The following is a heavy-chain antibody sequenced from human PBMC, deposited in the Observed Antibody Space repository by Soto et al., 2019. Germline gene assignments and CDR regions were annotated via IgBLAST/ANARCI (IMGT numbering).Heavy chain of an antibody. D-gene: IGHD2-15*01. J-gene: IGHJ3*02. CDR3: ARSSCSGGSCYSSGHDAFDI. CDR2: IYYSGST. Sequence: QVQLQESGPGLVKPSQTLSLTCTVSGGSISSGGYYWSWIRQHPGKGLEWIGYIYYSGSTYYNPSLKSRVTIAVDTSKNQFSLKRSSVTAADTAVYYCARSSCSGGSCYSSGHDAFDIWGQGTMVTVSS. CDR1: GGSISSGGYY. V-gene: IGHV4-31*03.